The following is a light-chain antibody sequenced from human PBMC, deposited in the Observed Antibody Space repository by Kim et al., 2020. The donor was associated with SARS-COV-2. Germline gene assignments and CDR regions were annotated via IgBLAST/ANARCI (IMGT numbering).Light chain of an antibody. CDR3: QQYNSESSA. CDR2: AAS. Sequence: GDRVTITCRASQSIDRWLAWYQHKPGRAPKLLMYAASSLESGVPSRFSGSESGTEFTLTISSLQPDDFATYYCQQYNSESSAFGQGTKVDIK. CDR1: QSIDRW. J-gene: IGKJ1*01. V-gene: IGKV1-5*01.